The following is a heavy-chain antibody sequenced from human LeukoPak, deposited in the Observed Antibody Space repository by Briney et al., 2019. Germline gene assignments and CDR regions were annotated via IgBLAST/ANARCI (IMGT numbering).Heavy chain of an antibody. CDR3: AKVIRGGYGMDV. D-gene: IGHD3-10*01. CDR1: GFTFSSYS. J-gene: IGHJ6*02. V-gene: IGHV3-48*02. CDR2: ISDSSSLT. Sequence: GSLRLSCAASGFTFSSYSMNWVRQAPGKGLEWVSYISDSSSLTYYADSVKGRFTISRDNAKNSLSLQLNSLRDEDTAVYFCAKVIRGGYGMDVWGQGTTVTVSS.